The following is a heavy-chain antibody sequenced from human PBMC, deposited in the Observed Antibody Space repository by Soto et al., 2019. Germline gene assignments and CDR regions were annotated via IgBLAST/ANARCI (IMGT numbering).Heavy chain of an antibody. CDR1: GGSISSYY. Sequence: PSETLSLTCTVSGGSISSYYWSWIRQPPGKGLEWIGYIYYSGSTNYNPSLKSRVTISVDTSKNQFSLKLSSVTAAGTAVYYCARPPRVRGVIITPNFDYWGQGTLVTFSS. J-gene: IGHJ4*02. CDR2: IYYSGST. D-gene: IGHD3-10*01. CDR3: ARPPRVRGVIITPNFDY. V-gene: IGHV4-59*08.